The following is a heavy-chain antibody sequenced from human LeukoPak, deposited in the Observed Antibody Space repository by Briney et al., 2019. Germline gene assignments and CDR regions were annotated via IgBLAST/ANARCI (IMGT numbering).Heavy chain of an antibody. D-gene: IGHD6-13*01. CDR1: GDSISYFY. CDR2: ISGSGST. J-gene: IGHJ4*02. Sequence: PSETLSLTCSVSGDSISYFYWSWIRQAAGEGLEWIGRISGSGSTDYNASLKRRVTMSVDTSKNHLSLKVISVTAADTAVYYCARGVIAAGGNDFEYWGQGNLVTVSS. V-gene: IGHV4-4*07. CDR3: ARGVIAAGGNDFEY.